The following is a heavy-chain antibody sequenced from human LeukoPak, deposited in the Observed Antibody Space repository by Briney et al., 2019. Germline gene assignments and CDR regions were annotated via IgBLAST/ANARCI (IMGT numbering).Heavy chain of an antibody. CDR3: ARGVYSCSSTSCYTRKGMNYYYYMDV. J-gene: IGHJ6*03. CDR1: GYAFTSYY. D-gene: IGHD2-2*02. Sequence: ASVTVSCKASGYAFTSYYMHWVRQAPGQSLEWMGWISAYNGNTNYAPKLQGRVTMTTDTSTSTAYLELRSLRSDDTAVYYCARGVYSCSSTSCYTRKGMNYYYYMDVWGKGTTVTVSS. CDR2: ISAYNGNT. V-gene: IGHV1-18*04.